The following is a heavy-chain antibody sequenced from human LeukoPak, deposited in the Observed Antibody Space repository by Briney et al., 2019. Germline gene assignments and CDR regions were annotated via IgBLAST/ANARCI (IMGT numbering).Heavy chain of an antibody. J-gene: IGHJ6*02. CDR3: ASSTGPWYYGMDV. D-gene: IGHD1-1*01. Sequence: PSETLSLTCTVSGGSISSYYWSWIRQPPGKGLEWIGYIYYSGSTNYNPSLKSRVTISVDTSKNQFSLKLSYVTAADTAVYYCASSTGPWYYGMDVWGQGTTVTVSS. CDR2: IYYSGST. V-gene: IGHV4-59*08. CDR1: GGSISSYY.